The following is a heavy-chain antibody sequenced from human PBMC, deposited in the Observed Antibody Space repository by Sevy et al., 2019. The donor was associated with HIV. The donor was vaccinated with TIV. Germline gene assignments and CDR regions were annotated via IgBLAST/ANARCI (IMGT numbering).Heavy chain of an antibody. Sequence: GGSLRLSCTASGFTFGDYAMNWFRQAPGKGLEWVGFIRTKAYGGTTEYAASVKGRFTISRDDSKSIAYLQMNSLKTEDTAVYYCTTDPIILLLVTDGVAVWGPGTTVTVSS. D-gene: IGHD2-8*02. J-gene: IGHJ6*02. CDR1: GFTFGDYA. V-gene: IGHV3-49*03. CDR3: TTDPIILLLVTDGVAV. CDR2: IRTKAYGGTT.